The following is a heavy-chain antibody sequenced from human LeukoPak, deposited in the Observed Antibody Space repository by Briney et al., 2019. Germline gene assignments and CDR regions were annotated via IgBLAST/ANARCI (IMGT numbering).Heavy chain of an antibody. J-gene: IGHJ4*02. V-gene: IGHV3-33*01. CDR3: ARGDRSSWFNFDY. Sequence: PGLSLRLSCAASGFTFSSYVMHWDRQAPGKGLEWVAVTWYDGTNKYFADSVRGRFSISRDNSKNTLYLQMNSLRAEDTAVYYCARGDRSSWFNFDYWGQGTLVTVSS. D-gene: IGHD6-13*01. CDR1: GFTFSSYV. CDR2: TWYDGTNK.